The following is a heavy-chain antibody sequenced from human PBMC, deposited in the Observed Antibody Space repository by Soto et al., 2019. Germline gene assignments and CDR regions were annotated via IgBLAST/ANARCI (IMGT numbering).Heavy chain of an antibody. J-gene: IGHJ2*01. CDR2: IYYSGST. CDR3: ARVSAGYWYFDL. D-gene: IGHD6-19*01. CDR1: GGSISSYY. Sequence: QVQLQESGPGLVKPSETLSLTCTVSGGSISSYYWSWIRQPPGKGLEWIGYIYYSGSTNYNPFLRSRVTISGATPKTQFSLKLSSVTAADTAVYYCARVSAGYWYFDLWGRGTLVTVSS. V-gene: IGHV4-59*01.